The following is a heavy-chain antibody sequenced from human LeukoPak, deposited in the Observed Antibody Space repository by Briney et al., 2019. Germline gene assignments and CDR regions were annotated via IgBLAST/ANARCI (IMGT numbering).Heavy chain of an antibody. CDR1: GYTFSSYA. Sequence: GGSLRLSCAASGYTFSSYAMSWVRQAPGKGPEWVSAISGSGGSTYYADSVKGRFTISRDNSKNTLYLQMNSLRAEDTAVYYCAKDRGPGYSGRSYFDYWGQGTLVTVSS. CDR3: AKDRGPGYSGRSYFDY. CDR2: ISGSGGST. J-gene: IGHJ4*02. V-gene: IGHV3-23*01. D-gene: IGHD5-12*01.